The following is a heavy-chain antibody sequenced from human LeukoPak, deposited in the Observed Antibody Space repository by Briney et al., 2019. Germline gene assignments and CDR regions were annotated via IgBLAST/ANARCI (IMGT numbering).Heavy chain of an antibody. V-gene: IGHV1-18*01. CDR2: ISAYNGNI. D-gene: IGHD6-13*01. Sequence: ASVKVSCKASGYTFISYGITWVRQASGQGLEWLGWISAYNGNIDYAQKLQGRVTLTTDTSTSTAYMELRSLRSDDTAVYYCARDMGSSWPKTDYWGQGTLVTVSS. CDR3: ARDMGSSWPKTDY. CDR1: GYTFISYG. J-gene: IGHJ4*02.